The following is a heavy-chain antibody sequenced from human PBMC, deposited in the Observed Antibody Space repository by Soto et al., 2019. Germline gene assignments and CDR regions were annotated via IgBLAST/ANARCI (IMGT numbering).Heavy chain of an antibody. CDR2: IYYSGST. CDR1: GDSISIYY. J-gene: IGHJ4*02. D-gene: IGHD1-26*01. V-gene: IGHV4-59*01. CDR3: ARDHPNRSYGTCFDQ. Sequence: SETLSLTCTVSGDSISIYYWSWIRQPPGKGLEWIGYIYYSGSTNYNPSLKSRVTISVDTSKNQFSLKLSSVTAADTAVYYCARDHPNRSYGTCFDQWGRGTLVTVSS.